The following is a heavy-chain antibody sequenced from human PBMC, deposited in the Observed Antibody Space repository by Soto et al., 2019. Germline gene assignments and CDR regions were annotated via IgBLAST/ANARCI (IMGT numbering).Heavy chain of an antibody. J-gene: IGHJ4*02. Sequence: ASVKVSCKASGYTFTSYDINWVRQATGQGLEWMGWMNPNSGNTGYAQKFQGRVTMTRNTSISTAYMELSSLRSEDTAVYYCARRAETNGWNGFGADKYYFDFWGQGTLVTVSS. CDR3: ARRAETNGWNGFGADKYYFDF. D-gene: IGHD1-1*01. CDR2: MNPNSGNT. CDR1: GYTFTSYD. V-gene: IGHV1-8*01.